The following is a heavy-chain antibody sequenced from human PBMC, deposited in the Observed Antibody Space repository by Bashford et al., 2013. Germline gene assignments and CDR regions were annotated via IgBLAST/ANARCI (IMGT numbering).Heavy chain of an antibody. V-gene: IGHV1-2*02. CDR3: ARNLPNTGSFDY. J-gene: IGHJ4*02. Sequence: WVRQAPGQGLEWLGWIRPMTGGTNYAPKFQGRVTMTMDTSINTAYMELSGLTSDDTALYYCARNLPNTGSFDYWGQGTLVTVSS. CDR2: IRPMTGGT. D-gene: IGHD1-26*01.